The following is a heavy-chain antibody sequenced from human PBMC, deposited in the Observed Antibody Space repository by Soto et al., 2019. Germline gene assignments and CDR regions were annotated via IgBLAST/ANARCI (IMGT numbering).Heavy chain of an antibody. V-gene: IGHV1-18*01. D-gene: IGHD1-1*01. CDR1: GYTFSTYG. Sequence: QVQLVQSGAEVKKPGASVQVSCKASGYTFSTYGFSWVRQAPGQGLEWMGWIGADNGDTNYAQNFQGRVTMTTDTSTTTSYMELRSLTSDDTAVYFCARDWKGAEGFDPWGQGTLVTVSS. CDR2: IGADNGDT. J-gene: IGHJ5*02. CDR3: ARDWKGAEGFDP.